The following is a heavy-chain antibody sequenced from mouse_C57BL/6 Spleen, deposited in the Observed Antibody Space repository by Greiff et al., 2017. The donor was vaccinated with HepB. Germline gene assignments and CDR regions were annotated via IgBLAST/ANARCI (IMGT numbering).Heavy chain of an antibody. J-gene: IGHJ1*03. D-gene: IGHD4-1*01. V-gene: IGHV1-62-2*01. CDR2: FYPGSGSI. CDR1: GYTFTEYT. CDR3: ARHEEKRGTGNVRYFDV. Sequence: VMLVESGAELVKPGASVKLSCKASGYTFTEYTIHWVKQRSGQGLEWIGWFYPGSGSIKYNEKFKDKATLTADKSSSTVYMELSRLTSEDSAVYFCARHEEKRGTGNVRYFDVWGTGTTVTVSS.